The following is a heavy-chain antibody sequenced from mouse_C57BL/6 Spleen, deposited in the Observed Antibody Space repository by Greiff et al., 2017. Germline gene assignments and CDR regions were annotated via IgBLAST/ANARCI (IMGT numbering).Heavy chain of an antibody. CDR2: IDPATGGT. V-gene: IGHV1-15*01. J-gene: IGHJ2*01. Sequence: QVQLQQSGAELVRPGASVTLSCKASGYTFTDYEMHWVKQTPVHGLEWIGAIDPATGGTAYNQKFKGKAILTADKSSSTAYMELRSLTSEVSSVYYCTRKLLFFDYWGQGTTLTVSS. CDR3: TRKLLFFDY. CDR1: GYTFTDYE.